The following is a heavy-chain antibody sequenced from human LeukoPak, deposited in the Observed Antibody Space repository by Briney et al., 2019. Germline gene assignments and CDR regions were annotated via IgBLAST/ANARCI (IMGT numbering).Heavy chain of an antibody. CDR1: GFTFSSYE. V-gene: IGHV3-48*03. CDR3: AREGPEYYYDSSGYSIGAFDI. Sequence: GGSLRLSCAASGFTFSSYEMNWVRQAPGKGLEWVSYISSSGSTIYYADSVKGRFTISRDNAKNSLYLQMNSLRAEDTAVYYCAREGPEYYYDSSGYSIGAFDIWGQGTMVTVSS. D-gene: IGHD3-22*01. CDR2: ISSSGSTI. J-gene: IGHJ3*02.